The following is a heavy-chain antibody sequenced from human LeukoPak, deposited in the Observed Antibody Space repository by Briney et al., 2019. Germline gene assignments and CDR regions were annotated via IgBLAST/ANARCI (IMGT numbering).Heavy chain of an antibody. CDR1: GDSVSSNSAA. D-gene: IGHD7-27*01. J-gene: IGHJ6*03. CDR2: TYYRSKWYN. Sequence: SQTLSLTCAISGDSVSSNSAAWNWIRQSPSRGLEWLGRTYYRSKWYNDYAVSVKSRITINPDTSKNQFSLQLNSVTPEDAAVYYCARDRIPTGVDYYYYMDVWGKGTTVTVSS. CDR3: ARDRIPTGVDYYYYMDV. V-gene: IGHV6-1*01.